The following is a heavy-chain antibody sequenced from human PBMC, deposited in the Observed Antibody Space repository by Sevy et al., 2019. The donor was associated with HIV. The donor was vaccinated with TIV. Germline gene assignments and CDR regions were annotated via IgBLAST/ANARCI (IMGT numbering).Heavy chain of an antibody. D-gene: IGHD5-18*01. CDR1: GFTFSSYA. CDR3: AKEGGRGYSYGLSPQYFDY. J-gene: IGHJ4*02. V-gene: IGHV3-23*01. Sequence: GGSLRLSCAASGFTFSSYAMSWVRQAPGKGLEWVLAISGSGGSTYYADSVKGRFTISRDNSKNTLYLQMNSLRAEDTAVYYCAKEGGRGYSYGLSPQYFDYWGQGTLVTVSS. CDR2: ISGSGGST.